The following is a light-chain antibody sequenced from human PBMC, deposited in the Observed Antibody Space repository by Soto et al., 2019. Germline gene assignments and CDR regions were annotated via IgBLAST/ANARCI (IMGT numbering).Light chain of an antibody. CDR2: KAS. J-gene: IGKJ1*01. CDR3: QQYNDNWT. Sequence: DIQMTQSPSTLSASVGDRVTITCRASQSISSWLAWYQQKPGKAPKLLIYKASTLQSGVPSRFSGSGSGTEFTLAISSLQPDDSATYYCQQYNDNWTFGQGTTVEIK. V-gene: IGKV1-5*03. CDR1: QSISSW.